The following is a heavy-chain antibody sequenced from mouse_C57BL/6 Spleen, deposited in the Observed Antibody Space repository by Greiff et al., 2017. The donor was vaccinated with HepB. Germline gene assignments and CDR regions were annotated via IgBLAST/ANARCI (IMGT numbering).Heavy chain of an antibody. CDR3: ARHEDSDGYSVRGYAMDY. CDR2: FYPGSGSI. CDR1: GYTFTEYT. V-gene: IGHV1-62-2*01. D-gene: IGHD2-3*01. Sequence: QVQLKESGAELVKPGASVKLSCKASGYTFTEYTIHWVKQRSGQGLEWIGWFYPGSGSIKYNEKFKDKATLTADKSSSTVYMELSRLTSEDSAVYFCARHEDSDGYSVRGYAMDYWGQGTSVTVSS. J-gene: IGHJ4*01.